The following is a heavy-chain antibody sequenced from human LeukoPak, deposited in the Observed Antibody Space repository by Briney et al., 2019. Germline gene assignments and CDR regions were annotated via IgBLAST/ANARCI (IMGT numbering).Heavy chain of an antibody. CDR3: ARGDGGNTGYENFDY. V-gene: IGHV1-2*02. CDR2: VNPNSGGT. D-gene: IGHD5-12*01. CDR1: GYTFTTYY. Sequence: GASVKVSCKASGYTFTTYYMHWVRQAPGQGLEGMGWVNPNSGGTNYAQKFQGRVTMTRDTSISTAYMELSRMRIDDSAVYYCARGDGGNTGYENFDYWGQGTLVTVSS. J-gene: IGHJ4*02.